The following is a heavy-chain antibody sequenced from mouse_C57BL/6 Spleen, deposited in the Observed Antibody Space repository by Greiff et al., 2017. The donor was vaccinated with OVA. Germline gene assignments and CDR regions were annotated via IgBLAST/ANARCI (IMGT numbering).Heavy chain of an antibody. CDR1: GYAFSSSW. CDR2: IYPGDGDT. Sequence: VKLVESGPELVKPGASVKISCKASGYAFSSSWMNWVKQRPGKGLEWIGRIYPGDGDTNYNGKFKGKATLTADKSSSTAYMQLSSLTSEDSAVYFCARNYPYAMDYWGQGTSVTVSS. D-gene: IGHD2-1*01. J-gene: IGHJ4*01. CDR3: ARNYPYAMDY. V-gene: IGHV1-82*01.